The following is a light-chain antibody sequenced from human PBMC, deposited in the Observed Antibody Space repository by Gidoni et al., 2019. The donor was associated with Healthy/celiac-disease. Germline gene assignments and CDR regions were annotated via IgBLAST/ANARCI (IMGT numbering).Light chain of an antibody. Sequence: EIVLTQSPGTLSLSPGERATLSCRASQSVSSSYLAWYQQKPGQAPRLLIYGASSSGSGTDFTLTISRLEPDDFAVYYCQQYGSSPRTFGQGTKVEIK. CDR2: GAS. V-gene: IGKV3-20*01. J-gene: IGKJ1*01. CDR3: QQYGSSPRT. CDR1: QSVSSSY.